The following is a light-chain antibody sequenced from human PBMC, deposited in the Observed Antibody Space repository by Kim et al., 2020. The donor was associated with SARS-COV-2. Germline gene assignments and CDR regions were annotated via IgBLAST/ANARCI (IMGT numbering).Light chain of an antibody. CDR1: NRDGGGYNF. V-gene: IGLV2-14*03. Sequence: GNSITISCTGTNRDGGGYNFVSGYQQHPGKVPKLILYDVINRPSGISPRFSGSKSGNTASLTISGLQADDEADYYCSSYTSSNTLVFGTGTKVTVL. CDR3: SSYTSSNTLV. J-gene: IGLJ1*01. CDR2: DVI.